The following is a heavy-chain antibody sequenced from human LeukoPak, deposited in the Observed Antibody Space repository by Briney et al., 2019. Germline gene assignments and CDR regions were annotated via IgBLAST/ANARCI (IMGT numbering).Heavy chain of an antibody. CDR1: GGSFSGYY. Sequence: SETLSLTCAVYGGSFSGYYWSWIRQPPGKGLEWIGEINHSGSTNYNPSLKSRVTISVDTSKNQFSLKLSSVTAADTAVYYCARRDTCSLSWGLGTLVTASS. CDR2: INHSGST. D-gene: IGHD3-10*02. V-gene: IGHV4-34*01. J-gene: IGHJ4*02. CDR3: ARRDTCSLS.